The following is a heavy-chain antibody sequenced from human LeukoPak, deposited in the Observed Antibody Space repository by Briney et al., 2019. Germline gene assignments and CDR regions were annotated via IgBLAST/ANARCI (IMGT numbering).Heavy chain of an antibody. D-gene: IGHD3-22*01. J-gene: IGHJ5*02. CDR1: GFTFSSYS. Sequence: GGSLRLSCAASGFTFSSYSMNWVRQAPGKGLEWVSSISSSSSYIYYADSVKGRFTISRDNAKNSLYLQMNSLRAEDTAVYYCARVHTSSYAADLWGQGTLVTVSS. CDR3: ARVHTSSYAADL. CDR2: ISSSSSYI. V-gene: IGHV3-21*01.